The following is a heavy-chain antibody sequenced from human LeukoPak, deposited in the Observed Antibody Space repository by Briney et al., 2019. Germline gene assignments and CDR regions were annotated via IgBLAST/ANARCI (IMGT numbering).Heavy chain of an antibody. V-gene: IGHV3-7*01. Sequence: QPGGSLRLSCAASAFTFSSYWMSWVRQAPGKGLEWVANIKEDGSEQYYVDSLKGRFAISRDNAKNSLYLQMNSLRAEDTAVYYCVRDQPIGYSNGYPFDYWGQGTLVTVSS. CDR3: VRDQPIGYSNGYPFDY. J-gene: IGHJ4*02. CDR2: IKEDGSEQ. CDR1: AFTFSSYW. D-gene: IGHD5-18*01.